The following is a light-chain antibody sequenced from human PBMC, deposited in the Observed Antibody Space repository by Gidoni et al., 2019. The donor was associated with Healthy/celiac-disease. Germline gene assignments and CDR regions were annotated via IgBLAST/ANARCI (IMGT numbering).Light chain of an antibody. CDR2: DDS. CDR1: NIGSKR. V-gene: IGLV3-21*02. J-gene: IGLJ2*01. Sequence: SSVLTPPPSVSVPPGQTARITCGGNNIGSKRLHWYQQKPGQAPGLVVYDDSDRPSGIPERFSGSNSGNTATLTISRVEAGDEADYYCQVWDSSSDPDVVFGGGTKLTVL. CDR3: QVWDSSSDPDVV.